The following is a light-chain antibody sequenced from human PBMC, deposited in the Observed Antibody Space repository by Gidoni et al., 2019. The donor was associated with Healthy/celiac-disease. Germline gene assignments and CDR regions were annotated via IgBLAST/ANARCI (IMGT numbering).Light chain of an antibody. Sequence: ALQMTQSPSSLSASVGDRVTITCRASQGIRNDLGWYQQKPGKAPKLLIYAASSLQSGVPSRVSGSGSCTDFTLTISSLQPEAFATYYCLQDYNYPLTFGGGTKVEIQ. J-gene: IGKJ4*01. V-gene: IGKV1-6*01. CDR1: QGIRND. CDR3: LQDYNYPLT. CDR2: AAS.